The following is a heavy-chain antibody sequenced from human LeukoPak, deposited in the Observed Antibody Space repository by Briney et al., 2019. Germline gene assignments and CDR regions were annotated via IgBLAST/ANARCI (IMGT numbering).Heavy chain of an antibody. CDR3: ASPSIAVAGTNAFDI. V-gene: IGHV1-8*01. J-gene: IGHJ3*02. D-gene: IGHD6-19*01. CDR2: INANTGST. Sequence: GASVKVSCKASGYTFNTNGLNWVRQAPGQGLEWMGWINANTGSTNYAQIFQGRVTMTRNTSISTAYMELSSLRSEGTAVYYCASPSIAVAGTNAFDIWGQGTMVTVSS. CDR1: GYTFNTNG.